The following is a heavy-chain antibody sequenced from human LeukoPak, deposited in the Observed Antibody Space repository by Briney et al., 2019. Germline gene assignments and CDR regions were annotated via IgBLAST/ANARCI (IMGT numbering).Heavy chain of an antibody. CDR3: AKAYYSDC. J-gene: IGHJ4*02. D-gene: IGHD3-16*01. Sequence: PGGSLRLSCAASGFTFSNYWMSWVRQAPGKGLEWVSGLSDSGGSTYYADSVKGRFTISRDNSKNTLYLQMNSLRAEDTAVYYCAKAYYSDCWGQGTLVTVSS. CDR1: GFTFSNYW. CDR2: LSDSGGST. V-gene: IGHV3-23*01.